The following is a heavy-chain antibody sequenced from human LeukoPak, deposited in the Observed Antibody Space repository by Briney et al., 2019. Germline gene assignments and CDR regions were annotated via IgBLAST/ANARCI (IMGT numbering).Heavy chain of an antibody. V-gene: IGHV3-30*02. CDR3: ARIGATTRYYYFDY. D-gene: IGHD5-12*01. CDR1: GFTFSSYG. CDR2: IRYDGSNK. Sequence: GGSLRLSCAASGFTFSSYGMHWVRQAPGKGLEWVAFIRYDGSNKYYADSVKGRFTISRDNSKNTLYLQMNSLRAEDTAVYYCARIGATTRYYYFDYWGQGTLVTVSS. J-gene: IGHJ4*02.